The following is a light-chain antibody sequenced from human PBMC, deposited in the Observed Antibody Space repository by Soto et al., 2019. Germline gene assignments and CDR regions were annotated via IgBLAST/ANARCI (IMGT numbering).Light chain of an antibody. V-gene: IGKV3-20*01. CDR2: GAS. Sequence: DIVLTQSPGTLSLSPGERATLSCRASQSLRNNYLAWYQQRPGRAPRLLIYGASSRATGIPDRFSGSGSGTYFTLTISRLEPEDFAVYYCQHYGSSATWTFGQGTKVEIK. J-gene: IGKJ1*01. CDR1: QSLRNNY. CDR3: QHYGSSATWT.